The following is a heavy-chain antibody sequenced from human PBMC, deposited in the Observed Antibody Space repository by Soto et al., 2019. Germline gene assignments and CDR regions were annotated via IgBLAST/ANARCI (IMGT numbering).Heavy chain of an antibody. D-gene: IGHD3-22*01. Sequence: QVQLQESGPGLVKPSETLSLTCTVSGGSVSSGSFYWNWIRQPPGKGLEWIGYIHYSGSSNYNPALKSRVTIAIDTSKNQFSLKLSSVTAADTAVYYCARGEGYYDSNGYYYYYGMDVWGQGTTVAVSS. CDR3: ARGEGYYDSNGYYYYYGMDV. J-gene: IGHJ6*02. CDR1: GGSVSSGSFY. V-gene: IGHV4-61*01. CDR2: IHYSGSS.